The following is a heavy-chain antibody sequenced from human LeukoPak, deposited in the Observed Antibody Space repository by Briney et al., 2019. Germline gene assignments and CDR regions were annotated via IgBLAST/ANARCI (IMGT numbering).Heavy chain of an antibody. CDR3: ARGGYSYGYGIPPAFDI. D-gene: IGHD5-18*01. Sequence: GGSLRLSCAASGFTLSSYSMNWVRQAPGKGLEWVSSISSSSSYIYYADSVKGRFTISRDNAKNSLYLQMNSLRDEDTAVYYCARGGYSYGYGIPPAFDIWGQGTMVTVSS. CDR2: ISSSSSYI. V-gene: IGHV3-21*01. CDR1: GFTLSSYS. J-gene: IGHJ3*02.